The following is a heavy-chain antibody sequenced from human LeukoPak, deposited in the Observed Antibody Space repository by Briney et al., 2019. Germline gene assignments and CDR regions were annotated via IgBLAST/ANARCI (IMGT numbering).Heavy chain of an antibody. CDR2: ISSSGSTI. Sequence: GGSLRLSCAASGFTFSSYEMNWVRQAPGKGLEWVSYISSSGSTIYYADSVKGRFTVSRDNAKNSLYLQMNSLRAEDTAVYYCARHLSGITGYTYGRGIDYWGQGTLLTVSS. CDR1: GFTFSSYE. CDR3: ARHLSGITGYTYGRGIDY. J-gene: IGHJ4*02. V-gene: IGHV3-48*03. D-gene: IGHD5-18*01.